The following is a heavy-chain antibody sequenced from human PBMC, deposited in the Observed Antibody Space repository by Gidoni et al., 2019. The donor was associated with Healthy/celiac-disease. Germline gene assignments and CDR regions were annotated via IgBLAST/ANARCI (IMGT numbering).Heavy chain of an antibody. D-gene: IGHD3-9*01. CDR1: GFTFSSYG. Sequence: QVQLVESGGGVVQPGGSLRLSCAASGFTFSSYGMHWVRQAPGKGLEWVAFIRYDGSNKYYADSVKGRFTISRDNSKNTLYLQMNSLRAEDTAVYYCAKDGGETYYDILTGYSGLLSEETWGQGTLVTVSS. CDR3: AKDGGETYYDILTGYSGLLSEET. CDR2: IRYDGSNK. V-gene: IGHV3-30*02. J-gene: IGHJ5*02.